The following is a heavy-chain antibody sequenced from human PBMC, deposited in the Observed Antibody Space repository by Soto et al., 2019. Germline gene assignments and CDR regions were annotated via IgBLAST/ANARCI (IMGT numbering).Heavy chain of an antibody. CDR3: AKGVYCSGGSCYSGFDY. Sequence: EVQLLESGGGLVQPGGSLRLSCAASGFTFSSYAMSWVRQAPGKGLEWVSAISGSGGSTYYADSVKGRFTISRDNSKNTLYLQMTSLRAEDTAVYYCAKGVYCSGGSCYSGFDYWGQGTLVTVSS. D-gene: IGHD2-15*01. J-gene: IGHJ4*02. CDR1: GFTFSSYA. V-gene: IGHV3-23*01. CDR2: ISGSGGST.